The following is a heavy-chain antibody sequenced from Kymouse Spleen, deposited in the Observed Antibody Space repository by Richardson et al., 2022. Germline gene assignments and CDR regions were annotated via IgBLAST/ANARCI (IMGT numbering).Heavy chain of an antibody. CDR3: ARDRGDYYGSGSSDYYYYGMDV. D-gene: IGHD3-10*01. CDR2: IWYDGSNK. Sequence: QVQLVESGGGVVQPGRSLRLSCAASGFTFSSYGMHWVRQAPGKGLEWVAVIWYDGSNKYYADSVKGRFTISRDNSKNTLYLQMNSLRAEDTAVYYCARDRGDYYGSGSSDYYYYGMDVWGQGTTVTVSS. J-gene: IGHJ6*02. CDR1: GFTFSSYG. V-gene: IGHV3-33*01.